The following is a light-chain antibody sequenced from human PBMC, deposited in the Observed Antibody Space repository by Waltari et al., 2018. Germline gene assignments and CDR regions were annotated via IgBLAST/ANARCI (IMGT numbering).Light chain of an antibody. CDR2: EGS. J-gene: IGLJ1*01. CDR1: SSDVGSNNL. Sequence: QSALTQPASVSGSPGKSITISCTGTSSDVGSNNLVPWYQQHPGKAPKPLIYEGSKRPSGVSNRFSGSKSGNTASLTISGLQAEDEADYYCCSYAGSSTYVFGTGTKVTVL. CDR3: CSYAGSSTYV. V-gene: IGLV2-23*01.